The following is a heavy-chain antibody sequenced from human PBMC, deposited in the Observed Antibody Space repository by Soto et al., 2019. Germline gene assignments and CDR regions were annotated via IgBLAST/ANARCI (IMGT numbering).Heavy chain of an antibody. CDR3: ETEATGRPNNYFDY. CDR1: GFTFSSYD. J-gene: IGHJ4*02. Sequence: GGSLRLSCAASGFTFSSYDMHWVRQATGKGLGWVSAIGTAGDTYYPGSVKGRFTISRENAKNSLYLQMNSLRAGDTAVYYCETEATGRPNNYFDYWGQGTLVTVSS. V-gene: IGHV3-13*01. CDR2: IGTAGDT.